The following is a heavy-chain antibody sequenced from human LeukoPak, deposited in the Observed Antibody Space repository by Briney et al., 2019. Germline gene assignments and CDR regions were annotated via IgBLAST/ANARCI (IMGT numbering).Heavy chain of an antibody. CDR1: GFVFSSYV. V-gene: IGHV3-23*01. CDR2: INDSGENT. CDR3: AREDRVVVAATTGYFDL. Sequence: GGSLRLSCSASGFVFSSYVMIWVRQAPGKGLEWVSGINDSGENTNYGDSVKGRFTVSRDNSKNTLYLQMNSLRAEDTAVYYCAREDRVVVAATTGYFDLWGRGTLVTVSS. J-gene: IGHJ2*01. D-gene: IGHD2-15*01.